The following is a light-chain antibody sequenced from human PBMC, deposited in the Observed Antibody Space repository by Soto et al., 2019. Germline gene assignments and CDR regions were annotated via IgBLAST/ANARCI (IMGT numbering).Light chain of an antibody. Sequence: IRMTQSPSSFSASTVDIVTTTCRASQSISSYLNWYQQKPGKAPKLLIYAASSLQSGVPSRFSGSGSGTDFTLTISSLQPEDFAIYYCQQSYRTPWTFGQGTKVDI. CDR1: QSISSY. CDR3: QQSYRTPWT. V-gene: IGKV1-39*01. CDR2: AAS. J-gene: IGKJ1*01.